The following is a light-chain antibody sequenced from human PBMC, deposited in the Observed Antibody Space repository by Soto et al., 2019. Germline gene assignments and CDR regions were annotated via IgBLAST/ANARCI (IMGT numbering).Light chain of an antibody. J-gene: IGLJ2*01. V-gene: IGLV2-14*01. CDR1: SSDVGGYDY. Sequence: QSALTQPASVSGSPGQSITISCTGTSSDVGGYDYVSWYQQHPGKAPKLMIYEVSNRPSGVSNHFSASKSGNTASLTISGLQAEYEADYYCSSYTSSNTVVFGGWTQLTVL. CDR3: SSYTSSNTVV. CDR2: EVS.